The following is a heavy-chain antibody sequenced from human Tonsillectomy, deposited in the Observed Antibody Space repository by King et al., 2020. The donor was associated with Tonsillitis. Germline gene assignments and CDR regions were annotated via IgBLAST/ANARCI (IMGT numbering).Heavy chain of an antibody. J-gene: IGHJ4*02. Sequence: VQLVESGGGVVQPGRSLRLSCAASGFTFSSYGMHWVRQASGKGLEWGSVILYDGSNEYYSDSVKVRFTISRDNSKNTLYVQMNSLRAEDTAVYYCAKDSSSSQYYLDDWGQGTLVTVSA. CDR3: AKDSSSSQYYLDD. V-gene: IGHV3-30*18. CDR1: GFTFSSYG. D-gene: IGHD6-6*01. CDR2: ILYDGSNE.